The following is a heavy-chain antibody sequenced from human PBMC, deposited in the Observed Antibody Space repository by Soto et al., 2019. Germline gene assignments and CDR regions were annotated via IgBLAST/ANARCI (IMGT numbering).Heavy chain of an antibody. CDR1: GFTFSSYS. J-gene: IGHJ6*03. CDR2: ISSSSSTI. CDR3: ARVGVVPAAMGYYYYMDV. D-gene: IGHD2-2*01. V-gene: IGHV3-48*01. Sequence: GGSLRLSCAASGFTFSSYSMNWVRQAPGKGLEWVSYISSSSSTIYYADSVKGRFTISRDNAKNSLYLQMNSLRAEDTAVYYCARVGVVPAAMGYYYYMDVWGKGTTVTVSS.